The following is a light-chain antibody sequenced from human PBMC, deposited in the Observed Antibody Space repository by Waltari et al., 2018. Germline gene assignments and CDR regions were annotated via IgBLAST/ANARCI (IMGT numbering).Light chain of an antibody. V-gene: IGKV3-20*01. J-gene: IGKJ1*01. CDR2: GAS. CDR3: QHYVRLPVT. Sequence: IVLTQSPGTLSLSPGERATLSCRASQNIFRTLAWYQQKPGQAPRLLIYGASSRATGIPERFSCSGSGTDFSLTISGLDPEDFAVYYCQHYVRLPVTFGQGTKVEMK. CDR1: QNIFRT.